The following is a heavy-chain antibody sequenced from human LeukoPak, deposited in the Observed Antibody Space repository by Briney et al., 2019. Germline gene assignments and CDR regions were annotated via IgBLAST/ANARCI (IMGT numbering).Heavy chain of an antibody. CDR1: GDSMSSGGYL. Sequence: SETLPLTCSVSGDSMSSGGYLWTWMRQHPGKGLEWIGYIFYNGGSYYSPSLQSRLTISVDTSQKQFSPKMSSVTAADTAVYYCVRLTCSGSSCSGGGAFDVWGQGTVVTVSS. D-gene: IGHD2-2*01. CDR2: IFYNGGS. CDR3: VRLTCSGSSCSGGGAFDV. J-gene: IGHJ3*01. V-gene: IGHV4-31*03.